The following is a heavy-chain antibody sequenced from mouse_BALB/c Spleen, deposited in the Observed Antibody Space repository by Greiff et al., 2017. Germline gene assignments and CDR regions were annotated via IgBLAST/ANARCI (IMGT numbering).Heavy chain of an antibody. D-gene: IGHD6-5*01. CDR1: GYTFTSYW. Sequence: VQLQQPGAELVKPGAPVKLSCKASGYTFTSYWMNWVKQRPGRGLEWIGRIDPSDSETHYNQKFKDKATLTVDKSSSTAYIQLSSLTSEDSAVYYCARAYGYYFDYWGQGTTLTVSS. J-gene: IGHJ2*01. CDR3: ARAYGYYFDY. V-gene: IGHV1-69*02. CDR2: IDPSDSET.